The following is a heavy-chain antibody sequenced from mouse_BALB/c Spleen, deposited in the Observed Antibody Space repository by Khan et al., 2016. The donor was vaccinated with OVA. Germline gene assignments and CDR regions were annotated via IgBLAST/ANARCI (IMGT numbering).Heavy chain of an antibody. Sequence: EVQLQESGPSLVKPSQTLSLTCSVTGDSITSGYWCWIRKFPGNKLEYMGYILYSGSTYYNPSLKSRISITRHTSQTQYYLQLNAVPTEDTATYYCARSTYRYAFAYWGQGTLVTVSA. CDR2: ILYSGST. CDR3: ARSTYRYAFAY. D-gene: IGHD2-14*01. J-gene: IGHJ3*01. CDR1: GDSITSGY. V-gene: IGHV3-8*02.